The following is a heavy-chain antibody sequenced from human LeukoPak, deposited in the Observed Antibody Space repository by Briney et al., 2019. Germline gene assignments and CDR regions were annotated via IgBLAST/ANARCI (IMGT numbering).Heavy chain of an antibody. D-gene: IGHD6-6*01. J-gene: IGHJ4*02. CDR1: GGSFSGYY. CDR2: VSLSGST. CDR3: ARGGIANRLAK. V-gene: IGHV4-34*01. Sequence: NPSETLSLTCAVFGGSFSGYYWTRIRQPPGKGLEWIGEVSLSGSTSYNPSLKSRVTISIDTSKNQFSLKLSSVTAADTAIYYCARGGIANRLAKWGQGTLVTVSS.